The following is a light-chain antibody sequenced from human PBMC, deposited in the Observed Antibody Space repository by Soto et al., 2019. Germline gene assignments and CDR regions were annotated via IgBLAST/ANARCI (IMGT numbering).Light chain of an antibody. CDR1: QSISSF. V-gene: IGKV3-15*01. CDR3: QQYDKWPIA. Sequence: IVVTQSAATLSLSPGERATLSCRASQSISSFLAWYQQRPGQAPRLLVYGASTRATGIPARVSGSGSGTEFTLTISSLQSEDVAVDYCQQYDKWPIAFGQGTKVDIK. J-gene: IGKJ1*01. CDR2: GAS.